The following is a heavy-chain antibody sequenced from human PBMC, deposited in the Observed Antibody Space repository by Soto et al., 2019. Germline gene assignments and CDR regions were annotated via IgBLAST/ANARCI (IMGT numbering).Heavy chain of an antibody. CDR2: IDTSGST. J-gene: IGHJ4*02. CDR1: GGSISNYY. CDR3: ARGGQDFWSGPFDY. Sequence: PSETLSRTCTVAGGSISNYYCNWIRQPAGKGLEWIGRIDTSGSTNYNPSLKSRVTMSVDTSKQEFSLKLSSVTAADTALYYCARGGQDFWSGPFDYWGRGALVTVSS. D-gene: IGHD3-3*01. V-gene: IGHV4-4*07.